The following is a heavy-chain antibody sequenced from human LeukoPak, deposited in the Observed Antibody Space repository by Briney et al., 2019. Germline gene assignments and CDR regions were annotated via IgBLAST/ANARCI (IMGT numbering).Heavy chain of an antibody. D-gene: IGHD1-14*01. CDR1: GDSVSSNSAS. CDR3: ARAPDIGAVFACQFDF. V-gene: IGHV6-1*01. J-gene: IGHJ4*02. Sequence: SQTLSLTCAISGDSVSSNSASWNWIRQSPSRGLEWLGRTYYRSKWYSEYAVSVQSRIIINPDTSKNQSSLQLNSATPEDTAIYYCARAPDIGAVFACQFDFWGQGTLVTVSS. CDR2: TYYRSKWYS.